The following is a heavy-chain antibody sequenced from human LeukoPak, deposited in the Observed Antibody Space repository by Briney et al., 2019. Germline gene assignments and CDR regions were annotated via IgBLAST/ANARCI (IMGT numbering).Heavy chain of an antibody. D-gene: IGHD3-9*01. CDR2: ISGSGGST. V-gene: IGHV3-23*01. CDR3: AKDPYDILTGYYWYF. Sequence: PGGSLRLSCAASGFTLSSYAMSWVRQAPGKGLEWVSAISGSGGSTYYADSVKGRFTISRDNSKNTLYLQMNSLRAEDTAVYYCAKDPYDILTGYYWYFWGQATLVTVSS. CDR1: GFTLSSYA. J-gene: IGHJ4*02.